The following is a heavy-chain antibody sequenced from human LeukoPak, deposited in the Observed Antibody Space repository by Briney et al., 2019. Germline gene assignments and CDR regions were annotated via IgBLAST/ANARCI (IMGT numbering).Heavy chain of an antibody. V-gene: IGHV1-2*02. D-gene: IGHD2-2*01. Sequence: ASVKVSCKASGYTFTGYYMHWVRQAPGQELEWMGWINPNSGGTNYAQKFQGRVTMTRDTSISTAYMELSRLRSDDTAVYYCARGYCSSTSCYWFDPWGQGTLVTVSS. CDR3: ARGYCSSTSCYWFDP. CDR2: INPNSGGT. J-gene: IGHJ5*02. CDR1: GYTFTGYY.